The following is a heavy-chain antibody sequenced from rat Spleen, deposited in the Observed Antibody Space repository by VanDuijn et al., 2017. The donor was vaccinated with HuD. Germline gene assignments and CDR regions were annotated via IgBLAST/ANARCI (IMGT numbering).Heavy chain of an antibody. J-gene: IGHJ2*01. V-gene: IGHV5-20*01. CDR1: GFTFSDYY. D-gene: IGHD4-3*01. CDR2: ISYDGGST. Sequence: EVQLAESGGGLVQPGRSLKLSCAASGFTFSDYYMAWVRQAPTKGLEWVASISYDGGSTYYRYSVKGRFTISRDNAKSSLYLQMESLRSEDTATYYCTTVNSGSLYWGQGVMVTVSS. CDR3: TTVNSGSLY.